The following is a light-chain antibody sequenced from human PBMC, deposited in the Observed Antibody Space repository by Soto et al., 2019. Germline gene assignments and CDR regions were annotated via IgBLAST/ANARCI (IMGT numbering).Light chain of an antibody. V-gene: IGLV2-14*01. CDR3: IAYKTSNAHV. CDR2: DVS. CDR1: SSDVGAYNY. J-gene: IGLJ1*01. Sequence: QSVLTQPASVSGSPGQSITISCTGTSSDVGAYNYVSWYQQHPGKAPKLMIYDVSNRPSGVSNRFSGSKSGNTASLTISGHQAVDADYSSCIAYKTSNAHVFGIG.